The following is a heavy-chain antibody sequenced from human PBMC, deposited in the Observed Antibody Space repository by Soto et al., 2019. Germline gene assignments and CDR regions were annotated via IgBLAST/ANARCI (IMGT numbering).Heavy chain of an antibody. CDR3: VRDVPAAGTDWFDP. D-gene: IGHD6-13*01. CDR1: GGSINNYW. V-gene: IGHV4-4*07. CDR2: LHPTGAT. Sequence: SETLSLTCTVSGGSINNYWWSWIRQAADKRLEWIGRLHPTGATNYNPPLRSRVTMSVDKSKNQFSLNLASVTAADTAVYYCVRDVPAAGTDWFDPWGQGTLGTVSS. J-gene: IGHJ5*02.